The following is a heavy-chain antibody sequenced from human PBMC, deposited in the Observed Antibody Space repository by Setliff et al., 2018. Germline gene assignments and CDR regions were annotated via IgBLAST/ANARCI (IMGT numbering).Heavy chain of an antibody. Sequence: ASVKVSCKASGYTFTNYGITWVRQAPGQGLEWMGWINNYNTNTKYAQKLQGRVTMTTDTSTSTAYMELRSLRSDDTAVYYCARINFYVSSGYYYAPDYWGRGTLVTVSS. CDR1: GYTFTNYG. CDR2: INNYNTNT. V-gene: IGHV1-18*01. CDR3: ARINFYVSSGYYYAPDY. D-gene: IGHD3-22*01. J-gene: IGHJ4*02.